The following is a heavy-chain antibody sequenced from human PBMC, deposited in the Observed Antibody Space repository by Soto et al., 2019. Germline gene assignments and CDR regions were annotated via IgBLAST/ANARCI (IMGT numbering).Heavy chain of an antibody. D-gene: IGHD2-2*01. J-gene: IGHJ5*02. CDR2: IKQDGSEK. CDR3: ARDWRGCSSTSCYLLASSWFDP. Sequence: EVQLVESGGGLVQPGGSLRLSCAASGFTFSSYWMSWVRQAPGKGLEWVANIKQDGSEKYYVDSVKGRFTISRDNAKNSLYLQMNSLRAEDTAVYYCARDWRGCSSTSCYLLASSWFDPWGQGTLVTVSS. CDR1: GFTFSSYW. V-gene: IGHV3-7*03.